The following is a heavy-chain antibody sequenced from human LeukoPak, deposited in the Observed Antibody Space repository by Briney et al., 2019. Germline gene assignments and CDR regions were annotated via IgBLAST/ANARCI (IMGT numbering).Heavy chain of an antibody. D-gene: IGHD6-19*01. CDR2: ISGSGGST. CDR1: GFTFSSYG. J-gene: IGHJ4*02. CDR3: AKDSSGWHPFDFDY. V-gene: IGHV3-23*01. Sequence: GGTLRLSCVASGFTFSSYGLSWVRQAPGKGLEWVSAISGSGGSTYYADSVKGRFTISRDNSKDTLYVQMNSLRAEDTAVYYCAKDSSGWHPFDFDYWGQGTLVTVSS.